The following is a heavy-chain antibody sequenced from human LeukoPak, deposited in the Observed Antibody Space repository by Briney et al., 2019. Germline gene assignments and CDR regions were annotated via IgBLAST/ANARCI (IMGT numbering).Heavy chain of an antibody. CDR3: VRFALQWLARDY. CDR2: INPNSGGT. Sequence: ASVKLSCKASGYTFTGYYMHWVRQAPGQGLEWMGWINPNSGGTNYAQKFQGRVTMTRDTSISTAYMELSRLRSDDTAVYYCVRFALQWLARDYWGQGTLVTVSS. CDR1: GYTFTGYY. D-gene: IGHD6-19*01. V-gene: IGHV1-2*02. J-gene: IGHJ4*02.